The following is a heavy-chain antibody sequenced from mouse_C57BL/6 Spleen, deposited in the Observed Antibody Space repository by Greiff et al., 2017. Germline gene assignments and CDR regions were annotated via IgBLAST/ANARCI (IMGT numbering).Heavy chain of an antibody. CDR2: IYPSDSET. CDR3: ARDDGYYAMDY. Sequence: QVQLQQSGAELVSPGSSVKLSCKASGYTFTSYWMAWVKQRPGQGLEWIGNIYPSDSETHYNQKFKDKATLTVDKSSSTAYMQLISLTSAESAAYYCARDDGYYAMDYWGQGTSVTVSS. V-gene: IGHV1-61*01. CDR1: GYTFTSYW. J-gene: IGHJ4*01. D-gene: IGHD2-3*01.